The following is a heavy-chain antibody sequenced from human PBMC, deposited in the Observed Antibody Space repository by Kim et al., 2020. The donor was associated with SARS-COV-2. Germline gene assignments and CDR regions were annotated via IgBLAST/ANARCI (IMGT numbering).Heavy chain of an antibody. CDR2: IGTAGDT. V-gene: IGHV3-13*01. D-gene: IGHD3-9*01. Sequence: GGSLRLSCAASGFTFSSYDMHWVRQATGKGLEWVSAIGTAGDTYYPGSVKGRFTISRENAKNSLYLQMNSLRAGDTAVYYCARVRRYNYGMDVWGQGTTVTVSS. CDR1: GFTFSSYD. J-gene: IGHJ6*02. CDR3: ARVRRYNYGMDV.